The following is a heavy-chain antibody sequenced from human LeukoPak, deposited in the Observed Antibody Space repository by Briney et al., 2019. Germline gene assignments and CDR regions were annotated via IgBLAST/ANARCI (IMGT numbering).Heavy chain of an antibody. Sequence: GRSLRLSCAASGFTFSSHGMQWVRQTPGKGLEWVAVISYDGSTKYYADSVKGRFTISRDNSKSTLYLQMNSLRAEDTAVYYCAKESGSRSYGAYFPHWGQGTLVTVSS. CDR1: GFTFSSHG. D-gene: IGHD6-13*01. CDR3: AKESGSRSYGAYFPH. J-gene: IGHJ1*01. V-gene: IGHV3-30*18. CDR2: ISYDGSTK.